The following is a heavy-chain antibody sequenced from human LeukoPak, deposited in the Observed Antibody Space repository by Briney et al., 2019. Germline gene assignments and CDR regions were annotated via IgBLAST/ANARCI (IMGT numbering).Heavy chain of an antibody. Sequence: PSETLSLTCTVSGGSISSSSHSWAWVRQPPGKGLEWIGSFFYSGSTYYNPSLKSRVTISVDTSRNQFSLNLSSVTAADTAVYYCTSSETYYDTSGYYYVDYWGQGTLVTVSS. CDR2: FFYSGST. CDR1: GGSISSSSHS. J-gene: IGHJ4*02. D-gene: IGHD3-22*01. CDR3: TSSETYYDTSGYYYVDY. V-gene: IGHV4-39*07.